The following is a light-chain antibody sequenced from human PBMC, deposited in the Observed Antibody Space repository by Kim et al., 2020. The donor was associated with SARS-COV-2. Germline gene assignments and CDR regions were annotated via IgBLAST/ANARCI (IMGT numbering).Light chain of an antibody. CDR3: QQYNNWPPAYT. CDR1: QTVNSN. J-gene: IGKJ2*01. V-gene: IGKV3-15*01. CDR2: AAS. Sequence: PGERATLSCRASQTVNSNLAWYQQKPGQAPRLLVYAASTRATGIPVRFSGSGSGTEFTLTISSLQSEDFAVYYCQQYNNWPPAYTFGQGTKLEIK.